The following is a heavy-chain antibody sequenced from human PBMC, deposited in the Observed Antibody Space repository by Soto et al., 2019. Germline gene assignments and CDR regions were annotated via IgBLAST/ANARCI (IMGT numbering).Heavy chain of an antibody. D-gene: IGHD6-13*01. CDR1: GGSISGFD. J-gene: IGHJ6*02. CDR2: IYYSGST. V-gene: IGHV4-59*12. CDR3: ARRPGIAAAGTLGEYYYYYYGMDV. Sequence: TSETLSLTCTVSGGSISGFDWSWTRPPPRKGLGWNGYIYYSGSTNYNPSLKSRVTISVDKSKNQFSLKLSSVTAADTAVYYCARRPGIAAAGTLGEYYYYYYGMDVWGQGTTVTVSS.